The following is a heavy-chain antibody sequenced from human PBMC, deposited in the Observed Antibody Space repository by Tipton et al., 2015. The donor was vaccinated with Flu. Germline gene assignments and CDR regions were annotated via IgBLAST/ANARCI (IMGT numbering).Heavy chain of an antibody. J-gene: IGHJ6*02. V-gene: IGHV3-30*18. CDR3: AKEWLWERFYYGMDV. CDR2: ISYDGSDG. Sequence: SLRLSCAASGFTFSGYGMFWVRQAPGKGLEWVAVISYDGSDGYYADSVRGRFTISRDNSKNTLYLEMNSLRPDDTAVYYCAKEWLWERFYYGMDVWGQGTTVTVSS. D-gene: IGHD1-26*01. CDR1: GFTFSGYG.